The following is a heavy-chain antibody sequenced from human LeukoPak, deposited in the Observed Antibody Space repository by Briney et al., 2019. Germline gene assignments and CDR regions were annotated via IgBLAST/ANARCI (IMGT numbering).Heavy chain of an antibody. V-gene: IGHV3-33*01. J-gene: IGHJ4*02. D-gene: IGHD2-2*01. CDR3: ARARDAYIHGLEH. Sequence: PGGSLRLSCSASGFTVSRYGMHWVRQTPGKGPEWVANMWAVKWSDGSDKFYADSVKGRLQMNSLRPEDTAIYYCARARDAYIHGLEHWDRGTLVTISS. CDR2: KWSDGSDK. CDR1: GFTVSRYG.